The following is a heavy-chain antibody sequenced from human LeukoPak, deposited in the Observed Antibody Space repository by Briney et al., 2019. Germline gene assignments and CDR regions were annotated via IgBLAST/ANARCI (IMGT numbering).Heavy chain of an antibody. V-gene: IGHV1-18*01. J-gene: IGHJ4*02. CDR3: ARETLGDGDYVVGDRYIDY. CDR1: GYTFTSYG. Sequence: ASVKVSCKASGYTFTSYGISWVRQAPGQGLEWMGWISAYNGNTNYAQKLQGRVTMTTDTSTSTAYMELRSLRSDDTAVYYCARETLGDGDYVVGDRYIDYWGQGTLVTVSS. CDR2: ISAYNGNT. D-gene: IGHD4-17*01.